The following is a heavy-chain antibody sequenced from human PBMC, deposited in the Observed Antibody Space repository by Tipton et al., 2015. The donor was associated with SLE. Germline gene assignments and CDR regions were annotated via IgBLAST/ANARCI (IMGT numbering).Heavy chain of an antibody. CDR3: ARGDEGGMDV. CDR2: ISSSGSTI. V-gene: IGHV3-48*03. J-gene: IGHJ6*02. CDR1: GFTFSSYE. Sequence: SLRLSCAASGFTFSSYEMNWVRQAPGKGLEWVSYISSSGSTIYYADSVKGRFTISRDNAKNSLYLQMNSPRAEDTAVYYCARGDEGGMDVWGQGTTVTVSS.